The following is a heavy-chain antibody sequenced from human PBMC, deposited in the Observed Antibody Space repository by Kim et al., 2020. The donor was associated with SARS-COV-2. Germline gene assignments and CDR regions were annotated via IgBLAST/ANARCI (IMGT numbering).Heavy chain of an antibody. V-gene: IGHV4-4*09. Sequence: SETLSLTCAVSGGSISSYYWWWFLRPPGEGLEWLGGIYYNGRSNYYTSSMKSRVTISVAKSKNQFSLQLTSVTAAAAAVYCCGGARVSMIVVDGFDV. CDR3: GGARVSMIVVDGFDV. J-gene: IGHJ3*01. D-gene: IGHD3-22*01. CDR1: GGSISSYY. CDR2: IYYNGRSN.